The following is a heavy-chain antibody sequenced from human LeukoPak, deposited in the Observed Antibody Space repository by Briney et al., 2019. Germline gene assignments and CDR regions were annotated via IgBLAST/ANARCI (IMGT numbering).Heavy chain of an antibody. CDR1: GYTLTELS. D-gene: IGHD3-10*01. CDR2: FDPEDGET. CDR3: ARDKGRLTMVRGVIGPFDY. V-gene: IGHV1-24*01. Sequence: ASVKVSCKVSGYTLTELSMHWVRQAPGKGLEWMGGFDPEDGETIYAQKFQGRVTMTEDTSTDTAYMELSSLRSEDTAVYYCARDKGRLTMVRGVIGPFDYWGQGTLVTVSS. J-gene: IGHJ4*02.